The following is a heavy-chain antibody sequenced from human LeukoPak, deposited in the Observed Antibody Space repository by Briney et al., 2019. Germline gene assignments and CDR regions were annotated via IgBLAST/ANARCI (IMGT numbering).Heavy chain of an antibody. CDR2: IYHSGST. V-gene: IGHV4-38-2*01. CDR1: GYSISSGYY. CDR3: ARVDSSSWPSFDY. Sequence: SETLSLTCAVSGYSISSGYYRGWIRQPPGKGLEWIGSIYHSGSTYYNPSLKSRVTIPVDTSKNQFSLKLSSVTAADTAVYYCARVDSSSWPSFDYWGQGTLVTVSS. J-gene: IGHJ4*02. D-gene: IGHD6-13*01.